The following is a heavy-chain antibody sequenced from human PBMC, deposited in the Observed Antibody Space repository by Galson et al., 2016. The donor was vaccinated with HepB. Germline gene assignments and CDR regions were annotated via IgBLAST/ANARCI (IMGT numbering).Heavy chain of an antibody. CDR1: GFIFSTYG. J-gene: IGHJ2*01. CDR2: ISTDESNK. V-gene: IGHV3-30*03. D-gene: IGHD4-23*01. Sequence: SLRLSCAASGFIFSTYGKHWVRQAPGKGLEWVALISTDESNKYYGDSVKGRFTISRDNSKNTLYLQMNSLRADDTAVYYCARGLRWYWYLDLWGRGTLVTVSS. CDR3: ARGLRWYWYLDL.